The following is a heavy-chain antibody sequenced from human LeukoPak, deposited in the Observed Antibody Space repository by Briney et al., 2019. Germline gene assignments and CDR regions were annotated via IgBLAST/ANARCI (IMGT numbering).Heavy chain of an antibody. CDR2: MNPNSGNT. CDR1: GYTFTSYD. D-gene: IGHD1/OR15-1a*01. CDR3: ARDTSGNNFEY. Sequence: GASVKVSCKASGYTFTSYDINWVRQATGQGLEWMGWMNPNSGNTGYAQKFHGRVTMTRDTSITTAYMELNRLKSDDTAVYFCARDTSGNNFEYWGQGTLVSVSS. V-gene: IGHV1-8*01. J-gene: IGHJ4*02.